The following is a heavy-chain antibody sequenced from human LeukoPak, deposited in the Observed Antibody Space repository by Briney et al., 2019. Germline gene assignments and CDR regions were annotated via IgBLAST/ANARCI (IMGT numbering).Heavy chain of an antibody. CDR2: IYYSGST. D-gene: IGHD1-26*01. CDR3: ARHRMGSYNFDY. J-gene: IGHJ4*02. V-gene: IGHV4-39*01. CDR1: GGSSSGYY. Sequence: SETLSLTCAVYGGSSSGYYWGWIRQPPGKGLEWIGSIYYSGSTYYNPSLKSRVTISVDTSKNQFSLKLSSVTAADTAVYYCARHRMGSYNFDYWGQGTLVTVSS.